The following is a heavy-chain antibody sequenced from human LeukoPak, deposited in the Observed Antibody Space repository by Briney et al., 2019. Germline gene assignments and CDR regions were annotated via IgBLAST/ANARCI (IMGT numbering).Heavy chain of an antibody. CDR2: ISANGGST. V-gene: IGHV3-23*01. Sequence: GGSLRLSCAASGFAFSTYAMNWVRQAPGKGLEWVSGISANGGSTYYGDSVKGRFTISRDSSKNMLFLQMNSLRAEDTALYYCAKIPGRIAADGTGWGQGTLVTVSS. CDR1: GFAFSTYA. CDR3: AKIPGRIAADGTG. D-gene: IGHD6-13*01. J-gene: IGHJ4*02.